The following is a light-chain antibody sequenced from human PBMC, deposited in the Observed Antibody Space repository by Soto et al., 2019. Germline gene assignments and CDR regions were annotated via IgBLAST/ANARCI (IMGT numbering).Light chain of an antibody. V-gene: IGLV2-11*01. J-gene: IGLJ1*01. CDR2: DVT. CDR1: SSGVVGYNY. CDR3: CSYAGSYIYV. Sequence: QSVLTQPRSVSGSPGQSVTISCTGTSSGVVGYNYVSWYQQHPDKAPEVMIYDVTKRPSGVPDRFSGSKSGNTASLTISGLQAEDEADYYCCSYAGSYIYVFGTG.